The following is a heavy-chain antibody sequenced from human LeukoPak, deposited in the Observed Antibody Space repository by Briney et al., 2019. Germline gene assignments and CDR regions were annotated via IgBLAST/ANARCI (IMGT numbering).Heavy chain of an antibody. CDR3: ARGPVWLVPRD. CDR1: GDSISSGDYY. V-gene: IGHV4-61*02. CDR2: ISSSGST. Sequence: SETLSLTCTVSGDSISSGDYYWSWIRQPAGKGLEWIGRISSSGSTNYNPSLKSRVTISVDTSKNQFSLKLSSVTAADTAVYYCARGPVWLVPRDWGQGTLVTVSS. J-gene: IGHJ4*02. D-gene: IGHD6-19*01.